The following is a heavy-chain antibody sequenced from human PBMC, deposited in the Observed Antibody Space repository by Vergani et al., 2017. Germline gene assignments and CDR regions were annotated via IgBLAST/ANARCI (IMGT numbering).Heavy chain of an antibody. CDR2: VSFRGDT. CDR1: GASVNSYY. V-gene: IGHV4-59*02. J-gene: IGHJ4*02. CDR3: ARSGIYYGAGSPDY. Sequence: QVKLQESGPGLVKPSETLSLTCTVSGASVNSYYWSWIRQPPGKGLEWVGYVSFRGDTLYDPSVKGRMTISLNTSSNQFSLYLTSVTAADTAVYYCARSGIYYGAGSPDYWGQGTLVTVSS. D-gene: IGHD3-10*01.